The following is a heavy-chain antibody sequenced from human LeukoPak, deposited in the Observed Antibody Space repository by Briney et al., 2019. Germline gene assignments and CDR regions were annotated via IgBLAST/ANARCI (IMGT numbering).Heavy chain of an antibody. D-gene: IGHD5-12*01. J-gene: IGHJ4*02. Sequence: ASVKVSCKASGYTFTGYYMHWVRQAPGQGLEWMGWINPNSGGTNYAQKFQGRVTMTRDTSISTAYMELSRLRSDDTAVYYCARATNAWHIVATIRVWDYWGQGTLVTVSS. CDR3: ARATNAWHIVATIRVWDY. V-gene: IGHV1-2*02. CDR1: GYTFTGYY. CDR2: INPNSGGT.